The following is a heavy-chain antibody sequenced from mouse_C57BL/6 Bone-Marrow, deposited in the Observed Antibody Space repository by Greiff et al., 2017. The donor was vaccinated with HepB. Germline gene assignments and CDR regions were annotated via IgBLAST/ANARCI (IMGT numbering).Heavy chain of an antibody. CDR3: AAYYGSSYSWFAY. J-gene: IGHJ3*01. CDR2: IYPRSGNT. Sequence: VKLQQSGAELARPGASVKLSCKASGYTFTSYGISWVKQRTGQGLEWIGEIYPRSGNTYYNEKFKGKATLTADKSSSTAYMELRSLTSEDSAVYFCAAYYGSSYSWFAYWGQGTLVTVSA. V-gene: IGHV1-81*01. D-gene: IGHD1-1*01. CDR1: GYTFTSYG.